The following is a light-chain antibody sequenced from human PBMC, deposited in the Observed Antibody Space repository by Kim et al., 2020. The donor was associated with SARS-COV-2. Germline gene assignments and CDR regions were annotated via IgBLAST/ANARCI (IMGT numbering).Light chain of an antibody. J-gene: IGLJ3*02. Sequence: QSALTQPPSASGSPGQSVTISCTGTNSDVGGNNYVSWYQQHPGKAPKLMIYEVNKRPSGVPDRFSGSKSGNTASLTVSGLQAEDEADYYCSSYASSSNWVFGGGTQLTVL. CDR2: EVN. V-gene: IGLV2-8*01. CDR3: SSYASSSNWV. CDR1: NSDVGGNNY.